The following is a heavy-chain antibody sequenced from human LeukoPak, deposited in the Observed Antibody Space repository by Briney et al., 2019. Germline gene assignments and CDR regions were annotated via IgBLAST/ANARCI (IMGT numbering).Heavy chain of an antibody. V-gene: IGHV4-39*07. J-gene: IGHJ3*02. CDR2: IYYSGST. Sequence: SETLSLTCAVSGGSISSNSYYWGWIRQPPGKGLEWIGSIYYSGSTYYNPSLKSRVTISVDTSKNQFSLKLSSVTAADTAVYYCARTSYGGNPNDAFDIWGQGTMVTVSS. CDR1: GGSISSNSYY. CDR3: ARTSYGGNPNDAFDI. D-gene: IGHD4-23*01.